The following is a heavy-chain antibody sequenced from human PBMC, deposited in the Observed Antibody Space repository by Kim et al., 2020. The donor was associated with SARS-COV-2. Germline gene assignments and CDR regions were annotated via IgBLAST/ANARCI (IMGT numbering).Heavy chain of an antibody. V-gene: IGHV7-4-1*02. J-gene: IGHJ4*02. D-gene: IGHD2-8*02. Sequence: NPTYAQGFTGRFVFSLDTSVRTAYLQVSSLKAEDTAVYYCARDSTGYFDSWGQGTLVTVSS. CDR2: NP. CDR3: ARDSTGYFDS.